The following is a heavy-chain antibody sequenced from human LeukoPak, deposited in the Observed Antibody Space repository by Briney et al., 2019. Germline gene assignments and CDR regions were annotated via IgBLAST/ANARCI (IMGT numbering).Heavy chain of an antibody. Sequence: SQTLSLTCAISGDSVSGNSVTWNWIRQSPSRGLEWLGRAYYRSTWYNDYAVSVRGRITVNPDTSKNQFSLHLNSVTPEDTAVYYCARRLTQYDCFDPWGQGILVTVSS. V-gene: IGHV6-1*01. CDR3: ARRLTQYDCFDP. J-gene: IGHJ5*02. CDR1: GDSVSGNSVT. D-gene: IGHD2-2*01. CDR2: AYYRSTWYN.